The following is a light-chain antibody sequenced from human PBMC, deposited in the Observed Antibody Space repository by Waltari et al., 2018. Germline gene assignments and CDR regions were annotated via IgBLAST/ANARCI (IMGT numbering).Light chain of an antibody. CDR3: QNHERLPGT. J-gene: IGKJ1*01. CDR1: ESSSKY. CDR2: AAS. Sequence: SCRHSESSSKYIVWHQQRPGHAPRLIIDAASSRATGIPDRISGSGFGTVFTLTISIQEPEDFAMYYCQNHERLPGTFGQGTKVEIK. V-gene: IGKV3-20*01.